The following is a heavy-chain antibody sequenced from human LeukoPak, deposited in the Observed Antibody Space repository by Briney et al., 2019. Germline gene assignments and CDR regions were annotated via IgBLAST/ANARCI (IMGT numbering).Heavy chain of an antibody. J-gene: IGHJ5*02. CDR2: INHSGST. CDR1: GGSFSGYY. CDR3: AREGSSWSSWFDP. V-gene: IGHV4-34*01. D-gene: IGHD6-13*01. Sequence: SETLSLTCAVYGGSFSGYYWSWIRQPPGKGLEWIGEINHSGSTDYNPSLKSRVTISVDTSKNQFSLKLSSVTAADTAVYYCAREGSSWSSWFDPWGQGTLVTVSS.